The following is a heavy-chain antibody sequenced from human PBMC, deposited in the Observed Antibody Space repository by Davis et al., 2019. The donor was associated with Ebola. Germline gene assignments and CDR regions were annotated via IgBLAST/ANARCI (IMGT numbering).Heavy chain of an antibody. CDR1: GDTASGTRGA. D-gene: IGHD6-19*01. CDR2: SYYNSKWYN. J-gene: IGHJ6*02. Sequence: PSETLSLTCAISGDTASGTRGAWNWFRQSPSTGLEWLARSYYNSKWYNDYAASVKSRITVNPDTSKNQFSLLLNSVTPEDTAIYYCARGWFRSGMDVWGQGTTITVSS. V-gene: IGHV6-1*01. CDR3: ARGWFRSGMDV.